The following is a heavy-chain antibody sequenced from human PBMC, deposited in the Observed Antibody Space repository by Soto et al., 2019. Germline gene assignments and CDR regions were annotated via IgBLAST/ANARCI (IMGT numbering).Heavy chain of an antibody. CDR3: ARGCSSTSCYRSWFDP. J-gene: IGHJ5*02. Sequence: QVQLVQSGAEVKKPGSSVKVSCKASGGTFSSYAISWVRQAPGQGLEWMGGIIPIFGTANYAQKFQGRVTITADKSTSTAYMELSSLRSEDTAVYYCARGCSSTSCYRSWFDPWGQGNLVTVSS. CDR1: GGTFSSYA. CDR2: IIPIFGTA. D-gene: IGHD2-2*02. V-gene: IGHV1-69*06.